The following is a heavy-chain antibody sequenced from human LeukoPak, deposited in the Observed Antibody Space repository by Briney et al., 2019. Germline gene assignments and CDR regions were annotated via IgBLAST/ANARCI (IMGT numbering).Heavy chain of an antibody. CDR1: DGSIISSSYY. J-gene: IGHJ3*02. Sequence: SETLSLTCTVSDGSIISSSYYWGWLRQPPGKGLEWIGSIYYSGSTYYNPSLKSRVTISVDTSKNQFSLKLSSVTAADTAVYYCARQGGYSGYDYGDAFDIWGQGTMVTVSS. D-gene: IGHD5-12*01. CDR2: IYYSGST. CDR3: ARQGGYSGYDYGDAFDI. V-gene: IGHV4-39*01.